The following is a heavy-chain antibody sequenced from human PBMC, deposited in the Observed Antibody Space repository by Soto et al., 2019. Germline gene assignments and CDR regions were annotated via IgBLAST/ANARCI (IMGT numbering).Heavy chain of an antibody. V-gene: IGHV3-11*06. CDR2: ISGSGDRT. J-gene: IGHJ6*02. CDR3: SRDTQTLLYDDGQYYSYYYDMDV. CDR1: GFTFRDFY. D-gene: IGHD2-2*02. Sequence: SLRLSCVASGFTFRDFYLTWIRQGPGKGLEWVSYISGSGDRTNYADSVKGRFTISRDDAKNSLYLQMNSLRDDDTAVYYCSRDTQTLLYDDGQYYSYYYDMDVWGQGTTVTV.